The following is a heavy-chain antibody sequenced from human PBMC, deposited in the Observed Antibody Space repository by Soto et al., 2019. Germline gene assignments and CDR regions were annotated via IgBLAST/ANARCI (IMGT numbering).Heavy chain of an antibody. D-gene: IGHD5-18*01. Sequence: ASVKVSCKASGYTFTSYDINWVRQATGQGLEWMGWMNPNSGNTGYAQKFQGRVTMSRNTSISTAYMELSSLRSEDTAVYYCAREGGYSYVFDYWGQGTLVTVSS. V-gene: IGHV1-8*01. CDR3: AREGGYSYVFDY. CDR2: MNPNSGNT. J-gene: IGHJ4*02. CDR1: GYTFTSYD.